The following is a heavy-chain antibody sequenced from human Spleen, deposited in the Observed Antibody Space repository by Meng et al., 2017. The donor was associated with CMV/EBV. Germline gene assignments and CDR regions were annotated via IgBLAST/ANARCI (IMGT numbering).Heavy chain of an antibody. J-gene: IGHJ4*02. CDR3: ARASGGYHPGFDY. V-gene: IGHV4-34*01. Sequence: ESLKISCVASGFIVSSKYMSWIRQPPGKGLEWIGEINHSGSTNYNPSLKSRVTISVDTSKNQFSLKLRSVTAADTAVYYCARASGGYHPGFDYWGQGTLVTVSS. CDR1: GFIVSSKY. D-gene: IGHD2-15*01. CDR2: INHSGST.